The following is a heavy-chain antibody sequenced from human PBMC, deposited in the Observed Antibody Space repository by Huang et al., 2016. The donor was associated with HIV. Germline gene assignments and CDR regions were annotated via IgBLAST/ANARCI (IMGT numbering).Heavy chain of an antibody. J-gene: IGHJ4*02. CDR2: LNPNSGKT. D-gene: IGHD6-19*01. Sequence: QVQLVQSGPEVKKPGASVKVSCQTSGYIFSNYDINWVRQAPGQGLQGMGWLNPNSGKTAYGQNFQGRVTLTRSTSTGAAYMVLNSLTSQDTAVYDCARLTSGWYQDYWGQGTLVTVSS. V-gene: IGHV1-8*01. CDR1: GYIFSNYD. CDR3: ARLTSGWYQDY.